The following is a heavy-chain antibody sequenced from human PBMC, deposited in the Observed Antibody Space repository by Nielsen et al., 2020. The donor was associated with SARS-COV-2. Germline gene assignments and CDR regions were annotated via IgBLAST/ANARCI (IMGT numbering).Heavy chain of an antibody. V-gene: IGHV3-7*01. CDR2: IKQDGSEK. CDR1: GFTFGSYW. D-gene: IGHD6-6*01. CDR3: AKARIAARPSFDY. Sequence: GGSLRLSCAASGFTFGSYWMTWVRQAPGKGLEWVANIKQDGSEKYYVDSVKGRFTISRDNAKNSLYLQMNSLRAEDTAVYYCAKARIAARPSFDYWGQGTLVTVSS. J-gene: IGHJ4*02.